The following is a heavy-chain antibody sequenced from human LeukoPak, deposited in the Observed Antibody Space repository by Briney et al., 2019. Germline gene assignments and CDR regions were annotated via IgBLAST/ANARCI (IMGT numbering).Heavy chain of an antibody. V-gene: IGHV4-38-2*02. D-gene: IGHD3-22*01. J-gene: IGHJ4*02. CDR3: ARGGDDSSGYYYY. CDR1: GYSISSGYY. Sequence: PSETLSLTCTVSGYSISSGYYWGWIRPPPGKGLEWIGSIYHSGSTYYNPSLKSRVTISVDTSKNQFSLKLSSVTAADTAVYYCARGGDDSSGYYYYWGQGTLVTVSS. CDR2: IYHSGST.